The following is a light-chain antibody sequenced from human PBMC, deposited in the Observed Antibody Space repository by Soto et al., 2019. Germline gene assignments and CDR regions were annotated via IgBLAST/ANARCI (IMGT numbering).Light chain of an antibody. CDR3: SSYTTSRTVV. V-gene: IGLV2-14*03. J-gene: IGLJ1*01. CDR2: EVT. Sequence: QSVLTQPASVFGSPGQSITISCTGTSSDVGGYNFVSWYQQLPGKAPKLMIYEVTSRPSGVYNRFSGSKSGNTAFLTISGLQPEDEAEYYCSSYTTSRTVVFGTGTKVTV. CDR1: SSDVGGYNF.